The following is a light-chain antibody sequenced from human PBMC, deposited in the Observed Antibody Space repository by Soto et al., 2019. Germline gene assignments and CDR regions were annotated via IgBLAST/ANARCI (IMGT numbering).Light chain of an antibody. CDR1: SSDVGAYNY. CDR3: CAYAGSYTYV. Sequence: QSALTQPRSVSGSPGQTLTISCTGTSSDVGAYNYVSWYQQRPGKAPQFTIYDVTKRPSGVPDRFSGSKSGNTASLTISGLQADDEADYFCCAYAGSYTYVFGTGTKVTVL. J-gene: IGLJ1*01. V-gene: IGLV2-11*01. CDR2: DVT.